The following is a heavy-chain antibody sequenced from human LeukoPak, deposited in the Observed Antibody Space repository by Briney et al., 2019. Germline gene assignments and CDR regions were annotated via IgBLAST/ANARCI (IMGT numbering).Heavy chain of an antibody. D-gene: IGHD2-2*01. V-gene: IGHV3-11*06. J-gene: IGHJ4*02. CDR3: ARSCSSTSCPFDY. CDR2: ISSSSSYT. CDR1: GFTFSDYY. Sequence: GGSLRLSCAAFGFTFSDYYMSWIRQAPGKGLEWVSYISSSSSYTNYADSVKGRFTISRDNAKNSLYLQMNSLRAEDTAVYYCARSCSSTSCPFDYWGQGTLVTVSS.